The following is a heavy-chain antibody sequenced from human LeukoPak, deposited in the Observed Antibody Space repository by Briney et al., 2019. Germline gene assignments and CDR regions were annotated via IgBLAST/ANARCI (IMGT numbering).Heavy chain of an antibody. J-gene: IGHJ5*02. CDR1: GGSISSGDYY. Sequence: PSETLSLTCTVSGGSISSGDYYWSWIRQPPGKGLEWIGYIYYSGSTYYNPSLKSRVTISVDTSKNQFSLKLSSVTAADTAVYYCARAVNAYIAVAYFNWFDPWGQGTLVTVSS. D-gene: IGHD6-19*01. CDR3: ARAVNAYIAVAYFNWFDP. V-gene: IGHV4-30-4*08. CDR2: IYYSGST.